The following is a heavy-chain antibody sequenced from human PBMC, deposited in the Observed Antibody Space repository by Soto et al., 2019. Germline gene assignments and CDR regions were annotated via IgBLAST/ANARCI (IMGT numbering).Heavy chain of an antibody. D-gene: IGHD2-8*01. Sequence: ASVKVPCKASGYTFTSYGISWVRQAPGQGLEWMGWISGYNGDTNYAQKFQDRVSMTIDTSTGTAYMELRSLTSDDTAIYYCAKNGQPPYYYYGLDVWG. CDR2: ISGYNGDT. CDR1: GYTFTSYG. V-gene: IGHV1-18*01. J-gene: IGHJ6*02. CDR3: AKNGQPPYYYYGLDV.